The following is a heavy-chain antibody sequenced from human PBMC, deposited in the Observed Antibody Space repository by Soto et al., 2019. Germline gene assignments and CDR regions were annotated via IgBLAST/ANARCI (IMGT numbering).Heavy chain of an antibody. J-gene: IGHJ5*02. CDR1: GYTFTSYA. CDR2: INAGNGNT. CDR3: AGDRAHGGGGLFYP. Sequence: QVQLVQSGAEVKKPGASVKVSCKASGYTFTSYAMHWVRQAPGQRLEWMGWINAGNGNTKYSQKFQGRVTITRDTSGGPGDMGRSKLRSEDTAVYSGAGDRAHGGGGLFYPWCQGTLVTVSS. V-gene: IGHV1-3*01. D-gene: IGHD3-16*01.